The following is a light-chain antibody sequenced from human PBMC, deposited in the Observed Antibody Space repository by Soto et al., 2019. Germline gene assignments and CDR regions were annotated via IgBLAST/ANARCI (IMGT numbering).Light chain of an antibody. J-gene: IGKJ2*01. CDR2: AAS. CDR1: QGISSW. V-gene: IGKV1D-12*01. CDR3: QQAKSFPYT. Sequence: DIQMHQSPSSVSASVGDRVTSTCRASQGISSWLARYQQKPWKAPKRLIYAASSLQSGVPSMFSGSGSGSPFPLTISSLQPDDFATYYCQQAKSFPYTFGRGPKLEIK.